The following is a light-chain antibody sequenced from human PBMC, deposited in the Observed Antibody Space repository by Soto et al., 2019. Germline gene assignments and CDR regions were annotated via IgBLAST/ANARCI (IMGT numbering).Light chain of an antibody. CDR3: QSYDARLSAYV. V-gene: IGLV1-40*01. J-gene: IGLJ1*01. Sequence: QSVLTQPPSVSGAPGQGVTISCTGSSFNIGANYDVHWYQHLPGTGPKLLIYANSFRPSGVPARVSASKSGSSASLAITGLQAEDEADYYCQSYDARLSAYVFGTGTKVTVL. CDR1: SFNIGANYD. CDR2: ANS.